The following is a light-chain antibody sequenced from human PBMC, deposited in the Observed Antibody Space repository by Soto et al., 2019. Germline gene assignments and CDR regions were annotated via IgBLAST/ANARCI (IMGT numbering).Light chain of an antibody. CDR1: QSVTSNY. Sequence: EDVLTQSPGILSLSPGERATLSCRASQSVTSNYLAWYQQKPGQAPRLLIYGTSNRATGIPDRFSGSGSGTDFTLTIIRLEPADFAVYYCHQYGSSSITFGQGTRLEIK. CDR3: HQYGSSSIT. CDR2: GTS. V-gene: IGKV3-20*01. J-gene: IGKJ5*01.